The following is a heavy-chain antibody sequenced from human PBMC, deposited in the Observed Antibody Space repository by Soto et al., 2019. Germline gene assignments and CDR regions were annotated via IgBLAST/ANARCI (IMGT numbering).Heavy chain of an antibody. CDR1: GFTVNSNY. CDR2: TNTGGTT. V-gene: IGHV3-53*02. D-gene: IGHD1-26*01. J-gene: IGHJ6*02. CDR3: EKGDGFILAV. Sequence: EVQVLATGGGLIQPGGSLRLSCAASGFTVNSNYMSWVRQAPGEGLQWVSITNTGGTTYYADSVKGGFTVSRDNSKNRLYLQMNSLRAEDTADYYCEKGDGFILAVWGQGTTVSVSS.